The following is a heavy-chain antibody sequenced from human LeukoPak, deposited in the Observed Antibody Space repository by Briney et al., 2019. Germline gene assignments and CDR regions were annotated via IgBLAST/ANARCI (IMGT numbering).Heavy chain of an antibody. V-gene: IGHV3-23*01. D-gene: IGHD1-26*01. Sequence: GGSLRLSCAASGFTFSSYAMSGVRQAPGKGVEGVSGISGSGGSTYYADSVKGRFTISRDNSKNTLYLQMNSLRAEDTAVYYCAKGWQWELVDYFDYWGQGTLVSVSS. CDR2: ISGSGGST. J-gene: IGHJ4*02. CDR1: GFTFSSYA. CDR3: AKGWQWELVDYFDY.